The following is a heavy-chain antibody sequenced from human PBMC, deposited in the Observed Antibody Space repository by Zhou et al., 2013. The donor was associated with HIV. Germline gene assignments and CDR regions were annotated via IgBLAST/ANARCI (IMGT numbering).Heavy chain of an antibody. CDR1: GYTLSQLS. D-gene: IGHD7-27*01. CDR2: FDPANGET. Sequence: QLHLVQSGSEVKKPGASVKVSCMVAGYTLSQLSIQWVRQRPGQGLEWMSYFDPANGETISPKFQGRLTMTEDTSTSTVYMELSSLRSEDTAVYYCARAGQLWGADQWGQGTLVTVSS. V-gene: IGHV1-24*01. CDR3: ARAGQLWGADQ. J-gene: IGHJ4*02.